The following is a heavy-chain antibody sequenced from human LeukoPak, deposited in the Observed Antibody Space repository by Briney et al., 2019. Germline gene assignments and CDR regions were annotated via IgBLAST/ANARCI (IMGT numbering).Heavy chain of an antibody. Sequence: GGSLRLSCAASGFTVSSNYMSWVRQAPGKGLEWVSVIYSGGSTYYADSVKGRFTISRDNSKNTPYLQMNSLRAEDTAVYYCASTFYGDSPPYWGQGTLVTVSS. CDR2: IYSGGST. V-gene: IGHV3-66*01. J-gene: IGHJ4*02. CDR3: ASTFYGDSPPY. D-gene: IGHD4-17*01. CDR1: GFTVSSNY.